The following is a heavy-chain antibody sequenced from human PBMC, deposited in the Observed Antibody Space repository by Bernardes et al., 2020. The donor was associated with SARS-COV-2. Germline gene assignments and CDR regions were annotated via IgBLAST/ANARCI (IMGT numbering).Heavy chain of an antibody. CDR2: TSGGVINI. J-gene: IGHJ4*02. Sequence: GGSLRLSCAASGFIFTYYCMSWVRQVPGKGLEWVATTSGGVINIDYEDSGKGRFIISRDNSKNTLFLEMNSLRAEDTAVYYCAKNDYNGSASYYGIDYWGQGTLVTVSS. CDR1: GFIFTYYC. V-gene: IGHV3-23*01. CDR3: AKNDYNGSASYYGIDY. D-gene: IGHD3-10*01.